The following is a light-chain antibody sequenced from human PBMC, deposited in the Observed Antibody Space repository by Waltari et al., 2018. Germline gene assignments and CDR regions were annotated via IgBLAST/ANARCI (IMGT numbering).Light chain of an antibody. Sequence: DIQMTQSPSSLSASVGDRVTLTCRASQSISDYLNWYQQTSGKAPKLLIYEASSLQSGVPSRFSGSGSGTDFTLTISSLQPEDFATYYCQQSYSIPYTFGQGTKLEIK. CDR3: QQSYSIPYT. CDR2: EAS. V-gene: IGKV1-39*01. J-gene: IGKJ2*01. CDR1: QSISDY.